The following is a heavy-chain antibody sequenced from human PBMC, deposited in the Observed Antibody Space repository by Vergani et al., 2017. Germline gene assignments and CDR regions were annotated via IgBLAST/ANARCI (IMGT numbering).Heavy chain of an antibody. J-gene: IGHJ5*02. CDR2: INDIGST. CDR3: ARELIYGGNSGWFDP. D-gene: IGHD4-23*01. V-gene: IGHV4-34*01. CDR1: GGSFSVYY. Sequence: QVQLQQWGAGLLKPSETLSLTCGVYGGSFSVYYWSWIRQSPGKGLEWIGAINDIGSTNYNPSLKSRVTISVDTSKTQFSLKLRSVTAADTAVYYCARELIYGGNSGWFDPWGQGTLVTVTS.